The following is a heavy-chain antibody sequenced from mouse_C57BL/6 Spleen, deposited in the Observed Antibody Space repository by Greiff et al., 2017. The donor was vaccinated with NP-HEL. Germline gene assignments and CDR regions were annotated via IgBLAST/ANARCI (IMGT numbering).Heavy chain of an antibody. J-gene: IGHJ4*01. CDR3: AKKESYYGYDGYAMDY. CDR1: GFSLTSYG. D-gene: IGHD2-2*01. V-gene: IGHV2-5*01. Sequence: QVQLQQSGPGLVQPSQSLSITCTVSGFSLTSYGVHWVRQSPGKGLEWLGVIWRGGSTDYNAAFMSRLSITKDNSKSQVFFKMSSLQADDTAIYYCAKKESYYGYDGYAMDYWGQGTSVTVSS. CDR2: IWRGGST.